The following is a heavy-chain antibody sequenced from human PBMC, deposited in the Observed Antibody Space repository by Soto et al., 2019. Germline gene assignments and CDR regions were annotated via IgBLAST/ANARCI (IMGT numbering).Heavy chain of an antibody. CDR3: GWFGGKFDF. D-gene: IGHD3-3*01. CDR1: GYTITGYN. J-gene: IGHJ4*02. CDR2: IDPDSGGT. V-gene: IGHV1-2*02. Sequence: QVQLVQAGAAVKKPGASVKVSCEPAGYTITGYNINWVRQAPGQGPEWMGWIDPDSGGTNYAQKFQGRLTMTRDTSISTAYMELSRLRSDDTAVYYCGWFGGKFDFWGQGTLITVSS.